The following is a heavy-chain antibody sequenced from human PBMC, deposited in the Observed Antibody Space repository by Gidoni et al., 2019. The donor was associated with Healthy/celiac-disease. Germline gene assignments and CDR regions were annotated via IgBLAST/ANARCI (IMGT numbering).Heavy chain of an antibody. CDR2: ISWNSGSI. CDR3: AKDCCSGGSPVLLVAFDI. V-gene: IGHV3-9*01. CDR1: GFTFDDYA. D-gene: IGHD2-15*01. Sequence: EVQLVESGGGLVQPGRSLRLSCAASGFTFDDYAMHWVRHAPGKGLEWVAGISWNSGSIGYADSVKGRFTISRDNAKNSLYLQMNSLRAEDTALYYCAKDCCSGGSPVLLVAFDIWGQGTMVTVSS. J-gene: IGHJ3*02.